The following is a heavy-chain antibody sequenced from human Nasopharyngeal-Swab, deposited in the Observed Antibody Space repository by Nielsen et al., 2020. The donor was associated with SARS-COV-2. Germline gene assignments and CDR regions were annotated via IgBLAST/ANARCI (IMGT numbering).Heavy chain of an antibody. D-gene: IGHD2-2*02. CDR1: GFTFSDYY. V-gene: IGHV3-11*01. CDR2: ISSSGSTI. J-gene: IGHJ4*02. Sequence: GGSLKISCAASGFTFSDYYMSWIRQAPGKGLEWVSYISSSGSTIYYADSVKGRFTTSRDNAKNSLYLQMNSLRAEDTAVYYCARSIVVVPAAIDGVIFDYWGQGTLVTVSS. CDR3: ARSIVVVPAAIDGVIFDY.